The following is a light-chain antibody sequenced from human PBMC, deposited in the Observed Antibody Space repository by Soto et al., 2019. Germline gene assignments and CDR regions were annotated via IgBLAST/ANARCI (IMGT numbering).Light chain of an antibody. Sequence: DIQMTQSPSSLSASVGDRVTITCRASQSISSYLNWYQQKPGKAPKLLIYAASSLQSGVPSRFSGRGSGTDFTLTISSLQPEDFETYYCQQSYSTAWTFGQGTKVEIK. V-gene: IGKV1-39*01. CDR2: AAS. CDR3: QQSYSTAWT. J-gene: IGKJ1*01. CDR1: QSISSY.